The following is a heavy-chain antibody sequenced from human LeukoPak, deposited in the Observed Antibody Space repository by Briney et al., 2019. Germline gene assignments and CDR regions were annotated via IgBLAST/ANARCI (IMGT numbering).Heavy chain of an antibody. CDR2: ISSSGGHT. CDR1: GFTFNDYY. D-gene: IGHD6-13*01. Sequence: GASLRLSCAASGFTFNDYYMSWIRQTPGKGLEWVSFISSSGGHTNYADSVKGRFTISRDNAKNSLYLQMNSLRAEDTAVYYCARNPGPGTLDNWGQGTLVTVSS. CDR3: ARNPGPGTLDN. J-gene: IGHJ4*02. V-gene: IGHV3-11*06.